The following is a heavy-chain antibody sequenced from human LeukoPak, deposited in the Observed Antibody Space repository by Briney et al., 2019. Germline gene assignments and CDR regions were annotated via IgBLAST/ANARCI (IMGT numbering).Heavy chain of an antibody. CDR3: AREVGYGGNLDY. V-gene: IGHV1-2*02. CDR1: GYTFTSYG. D-gene: IGHD4-23*01. J-gene: IGHJ4*02. Sequence: ASVKVSCKASGYTFTSYGISWVRQAPGQGLEGMGWINPNSGGTNYAQKLQGRVTMTRDTSISTAYMELSRLRSDDTAVYYCAREVGYGGNLDYWGQGTLVTVSS. CDR2: INPNSGGT.